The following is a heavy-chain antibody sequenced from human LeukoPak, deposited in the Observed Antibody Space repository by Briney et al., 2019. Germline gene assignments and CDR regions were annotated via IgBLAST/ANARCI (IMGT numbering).Heavy chain of an antibody. V-gene: IGHV3-11*01. D-gene: IGHD4-23*01. J-gene: IGHJ4*02. CDR1: GFTFINAW. CDR2: ISSSGSTI. CDR3: ARDRSFYGGHRPFDY. Sequence: GGSLRLSCAASGFTFINAWMAWVRQAPGKGLEWVSYISSSGSTIYYADSVKGRFTISRDNAKNSLYLQMNSLRAEDTAVYYCARDRSFYGGHRPFDYWGQGTLVTVSS.